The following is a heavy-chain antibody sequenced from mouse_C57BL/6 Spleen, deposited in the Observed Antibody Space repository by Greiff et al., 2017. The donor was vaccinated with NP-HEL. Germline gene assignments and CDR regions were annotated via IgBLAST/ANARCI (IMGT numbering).Heavy chain of an antibody. CDR3: AREYDGYPYAMDY. Sequence: VQLQQSGPGLVKPSQSLSLTCSVTGYSITSGYYWNWIRQFPGNKLEWMGYISYDGSNNYNPSLKNRISITRDTSKNQFFLKLNSVTTEDTATYYCAREYDGYPYAMDYWGQGTSVTVSS. J-gene: IGHJ4*01. V-gene: IGHV3-6*01. CDR2: ISYDGSN. D-gene: IGHD2-3*01. CDR1: GYSITSGYY.